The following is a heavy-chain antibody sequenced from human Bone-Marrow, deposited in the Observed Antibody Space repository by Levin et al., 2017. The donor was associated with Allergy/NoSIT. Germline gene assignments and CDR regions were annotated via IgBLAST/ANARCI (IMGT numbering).Heavy chain of an antibody. Sequence: SCAASGFTFSSYSMNWVRQAPGKGLEWVSYISSSSSTIYYADSVKGRFTISRDNAKNSLYLQMNSLRAEDTAVYYCARTHSGSYFLVTPIWGQGTLVTVSS. J-gene: IGHJ4*02. CDR3: ARTHSGSYFLVTPI. CDR2: ISSSSSTI. D-gene: IGHD1-26*01. V-gene: IGHV3-48*01. CDR1: GFTFSSYS.